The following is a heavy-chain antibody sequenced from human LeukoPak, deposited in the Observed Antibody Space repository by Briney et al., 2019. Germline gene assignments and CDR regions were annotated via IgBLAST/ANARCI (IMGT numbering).Heavy chain of an antibody. CDR1: GFTVSSNY. CDR3: AKDKGAVTGTFDY. V-gene: IGHV3-23*01. J-gene: IGHJ4*02. CDR2: LTGGGGGT. Sequence: GGSLRLSCAASGFTVSSNYMSWVRQAPGKGLEWVSGLTGGGGGTSYADSVEGRFTTSRDNSKNTLYLQMNSLRAEDTAVYYCAKDKGAVTGTFDYWGQGTLVTVSS. D-gene: IGHD1-14*01.